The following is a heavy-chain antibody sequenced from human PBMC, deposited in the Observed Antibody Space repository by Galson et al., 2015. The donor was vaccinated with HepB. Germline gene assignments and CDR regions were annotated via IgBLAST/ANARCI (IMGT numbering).Heavy chain of an antibody. CDR1: GYTFTGYY. Sequence: SVKVSCKASGYTFTGYYMHWVRQAPGQGLEWMGWINPNSGGTNYAQKFQGRVTMTRDTSISTAYMELSRLRSDDTAVYYCARSEVPTYYYGSGSYNYYYGMDVWGQGTTVTVSS. J-gene: IGHJ6*02. V-gene: IGHV1-2*02. D-gene: IGHD3-10*01. CDR2: INPNSGGT. CDR3: ARSEVPTYYYGSGSYNYYYGMDV.